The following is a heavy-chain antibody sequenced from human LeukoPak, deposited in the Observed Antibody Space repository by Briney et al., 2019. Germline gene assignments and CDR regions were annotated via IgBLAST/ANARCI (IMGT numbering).Heavy chain of an antibody. Sequence: GASVKVSCKASGYTFTSYAMNWVRQAPGQGLEWMGWINTNTGNPTYAQGFTGRFVFSLDTSVSTAYLQISSLKAEDTAVYYCARGRYARITIFGVAGNGIPDYWGQGTLVTVSS. J-gene: IGHJ4*02. CDR3: ARGRYARITIFGVAGNGIPDY. CDR1: GYTFTSYA. V-gene: IGHV7-4-1*02. D-gene: IGHD3-3*01. CDR2: INTNTGNP.